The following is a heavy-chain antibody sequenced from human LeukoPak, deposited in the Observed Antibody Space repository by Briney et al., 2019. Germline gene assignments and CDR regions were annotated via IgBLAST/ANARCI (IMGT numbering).Heavy chain of an antibody. CDR1: GFTFTSHA. J-gene: IGHJ4*02. V-gene: IGHV3-30*04. Sequence: GRSLRLSCAASGFTFTSHALHWVRQAPGKGLEWVAVISSDGSNQYYADSVKGRFTISRDNAKNLLYLQMNSLRAEDTAIYYCARENSGIAATDIIDSWGQGTLVTVSS. CDR2: ISSDGSNQ. CDR3: ARENSGIAATDIIDS. D-gene: IGHD6-13*01.